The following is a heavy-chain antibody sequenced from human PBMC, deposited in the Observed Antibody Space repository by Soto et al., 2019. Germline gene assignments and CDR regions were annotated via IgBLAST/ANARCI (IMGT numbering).Heavy chain of an antibody. CDR3: ARGEHDFWSGYYSPYYYYYMDV. D-gene: IGHD3-3*01. CDR2: MNPNSGNT. Sequence: ASVKVSCKASGYTFTSYDINWVRQATGQGLEWMGWMNPNSGNTGYAQKFQGRVTMTRNTSISTAYMELSGLRSEDTAVYYCARGEHDFWSGYYSPYYYYYMDVWGKGTTVTVSS. J-gene: IGHJ6*03. CDR1: GYTFTSYD. V-gene: IGHV1-8*01.